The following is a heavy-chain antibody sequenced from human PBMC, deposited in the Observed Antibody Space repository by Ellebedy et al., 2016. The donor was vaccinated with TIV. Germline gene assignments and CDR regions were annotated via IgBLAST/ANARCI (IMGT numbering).Heavy chain of an antibody. CDR3: ARVFTEESSLDV. CDR1: GFTFSSHS. D-gene: IGHD2-8*02. V-gene: IGHV3-21*01. CDR2: ISGYSSSI. Sequence: GESLKISCAASGFTFSSHSMNWVRQAPGKGLEWVSSISGYSSSIYYADSVKGRFTISRDNAKNSLYLQMHSLRAEDTAVYYCARVFTEESSLDVWGQGTMVTVSP. J-gene: IGHJ3*01.